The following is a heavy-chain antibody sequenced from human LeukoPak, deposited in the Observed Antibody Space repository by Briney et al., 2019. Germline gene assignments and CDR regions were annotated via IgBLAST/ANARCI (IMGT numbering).Heavy chain of an antibody. CDR2: IYSGGST. CDR1: GFTVSSNY. D-gene: IGHD2-2*01. V-gene: IGHV3-66*01. J-gene: IGHJ4*02. CDR3: AEDTQVVVPAAMPFN. Sequence: GGSLRLSCAASGFTVSSNYMSWVRQAPGKGLEWVSVIYSGGSTYYADSVKGRFTISRDNSKNTLYLQMNSLRAEDTAVYYCAEDTQVVVPAAMPFNWGQGTLVTVSS.